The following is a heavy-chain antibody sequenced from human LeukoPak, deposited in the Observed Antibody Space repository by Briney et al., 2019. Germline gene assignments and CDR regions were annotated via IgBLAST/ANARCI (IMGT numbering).Heavy chain of an antibody. CDR3: ARARGYDILTGYYINRASYYFDY. D-gene: IGHD3-9*01. V-gene: IGHV3-53*01. CDR2: IYSGGST. CDR1: GFTVSSNY. J-gene: IGHJ4*02. Sequence: GGSLRLSCAASGFTVSSNYMSWVRQAPGKGLEWVSVIYSGGSTYYADSVKGRFTISRDNSKNTLYLQMNSLRAEDTAVYYCARARGYDILTGYYINRASYYFDYWGQGTLVTVSS.